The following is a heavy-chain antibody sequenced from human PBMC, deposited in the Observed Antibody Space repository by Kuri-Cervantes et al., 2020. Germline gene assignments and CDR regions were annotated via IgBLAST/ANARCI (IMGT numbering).Heavy chain of an antibody. Sequence: SETLSLTSTVSGGSIRSSSYYWGWIRQPPGKGLEWIGSIYYSGSTYYNPSLKSRVTISVDTSKNQFALKLSSVTAADTDVYYCASPIYYDSSGYSLRGMDVWGQGTTVTVSS. CDR1: GGSIRSSSYY. D-gene: IGHD3-22*01. CDR3: ASPIYYDSSGYSLRGMDV. V-gene: IGHV4-39*01. J-gene: IGHJ6*02. CDR2: IYYSGST.